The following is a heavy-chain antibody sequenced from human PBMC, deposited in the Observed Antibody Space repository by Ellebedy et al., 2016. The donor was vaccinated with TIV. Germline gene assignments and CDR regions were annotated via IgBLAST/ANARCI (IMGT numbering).Heavy chain of an antibody. V-gene: IGHV3-7*04. D-gene: IGHD6-19*01. J-gene: IGHJ4*02. CDR2: IKHDGDEK. CDR1: GFPFDNYW. Sequence: GESLKISCAASGFPFDNYWMNWVRQAPGKGLEWVAQIKHDGDEKYYAASVKGRFTVSRDNAKNSLFLQMSSLRVEDTAVYYCARAAVRQWVVWVEGRLYYWGQGTLVTVSS. CDR3: ARAAVRQWVVWVEGRLYY.